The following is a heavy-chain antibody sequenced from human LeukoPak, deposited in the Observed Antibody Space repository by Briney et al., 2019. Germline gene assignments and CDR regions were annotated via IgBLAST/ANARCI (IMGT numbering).Heavy chain of an antibody. V-gene: IGHV4-61*02. J-gene: IGHJ4*02. CDR3: ARVRTYNYGNYFDN. D-gene: IGHD5-24*01. Sequence: SETLSLTCTVSGDSVSSHSYYWSWIRRPAGKGLEWIGRIYTSGKSKYNPSLKSRVTMSVDTAKNQFSLKLNSVTAADTAVYYCARVRTYNYGNYFDNWGQGTLVTVSS. CDR1: GDSVSSHSYY. CDR2: IYTSGKS.